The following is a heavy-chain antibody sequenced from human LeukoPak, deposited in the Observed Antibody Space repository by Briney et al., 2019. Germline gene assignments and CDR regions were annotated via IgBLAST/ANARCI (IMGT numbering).Heavy chain of an antibody. J-gene: IGHJ4*02. V-gene: IGHV1-69*05. CDR2: FIPIFGTA. D-gene: IGHD3-22*01. CDR3: ARDSPKYYYDSSGYRDY. CDR1: GGTFSSYA. Sequence: GASVKVSCKASGGTFSSYAISWVRQAPGQGLEWMGGFIPIFGTANYAQNFQDRVTMTTDTPTTTAYMELRSLRSDDTAVYYCARDSPKYYYDSSGYRDYWGQGTLVTVSS.